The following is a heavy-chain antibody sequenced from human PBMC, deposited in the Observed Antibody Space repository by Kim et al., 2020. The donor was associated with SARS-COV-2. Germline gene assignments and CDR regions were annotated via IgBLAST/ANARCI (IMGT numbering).Heavy chain of an antibody. V-gene: IGHV3-23*01. Sequence: GGSLRLSCAASGFTFSSYAMSWVRQAPGKGLEWVSAISGSGGSTYYADSVKGRFTISRDNSKNTLYLQMNSLRAEDTAVYYCANKPEWFGEFFVGGYDYWGQGTLVTVSS. CDR1: GFTFSSYA. J-gene: IGHJ4*02. D-gene: IGHD3-10*01. CDR3: ANKPEWFGEFFVGGYDY. CDR2: ISGSGGST.